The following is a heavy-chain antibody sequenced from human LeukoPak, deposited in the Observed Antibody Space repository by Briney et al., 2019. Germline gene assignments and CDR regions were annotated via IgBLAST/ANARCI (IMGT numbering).Heavy chain of an antibody. Sequence: SVKVSCKASGGTFNTFAISWVRQAPGQGLEWMGGIIPILRTANYAQNFQGRVTITTDESTSTAYMELSGLKSEDTAVYYCARERSDAVLERFHHWFDPWGQGALVIVSS. CDR1: GGTFNTFA. CDR2: IIPILRTA. V-gene: IGHV1-69*05. D-gene: IGHD3-3*02. J-gene: IGHJ5*02. CDR3: ARERSDAVLERFHHWFDP.